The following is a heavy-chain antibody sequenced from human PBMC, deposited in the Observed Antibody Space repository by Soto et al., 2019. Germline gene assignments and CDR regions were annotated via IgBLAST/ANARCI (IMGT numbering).Heavy chain of an antibody. CDR1: VGSFSGYY. Sequence: SETLSLTCAFYVGSFSGYYWSWIRHPPGKWLEWIGEINHSGSTNYNPSLKSRVTISVDTSKNQFSLKLSSVTAADTAVYYCAGTVLRFLAWLPTDVLGQGTTGIVSS. D-gene: IGHD3-3*01. CDR2: INHSGST. J-gene: IGHJ6*02. V-gene: IGHV4-34*01. CDR3: AGTVLRFLAWLPTDV.